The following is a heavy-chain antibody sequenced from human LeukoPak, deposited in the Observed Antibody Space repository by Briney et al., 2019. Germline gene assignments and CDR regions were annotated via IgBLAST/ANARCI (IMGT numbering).Heavy chain of an antibody. CDR3: AREDGYNWNYGY. CDR2: ISSSGSTI. Sequence: GGSLRLSCAASGFTFSSCEMNWVRQAPGKGLEWVSYISSSGSTIYYADSVKGRFTISRDNAKNSLYLQMNSLRAEDTAVYYCAREDGYNWNYGYWGQGTLVTVSS. V-gene: IGHV3-48*03. D-gene: IGHD1-20*01. J-gene: IGHJ4*02. CDR1: GFTFSSCE.